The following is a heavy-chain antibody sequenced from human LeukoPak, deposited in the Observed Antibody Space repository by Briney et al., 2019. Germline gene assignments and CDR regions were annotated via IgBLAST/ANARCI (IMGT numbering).Heavy chain of an antibody. D-gene: IGHD4/OR15-4a*01. CDR3: VTLPAYYGDYGDPHYYYMDV. V-gene: IGHV4-59*12. CDR2: VDHTGST. CDR1: GFTFSSYW. Sequence: PGGSLRLSCAASGFTFSSYWMSWVRRAPGKGLEWIGYVDHTGSTNFNPSLNGRVTISRDTSKNHFSLRLRSVTAADTAVYYCVTLPAYYGDYGDPHYYYMDVWGKGITVTVSS. J-gene: IGHJ6*03.